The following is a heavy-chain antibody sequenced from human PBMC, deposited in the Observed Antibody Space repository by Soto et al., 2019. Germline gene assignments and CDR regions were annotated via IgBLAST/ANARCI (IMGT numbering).Heavy chain of an antibody. Sequence: PSETLSLTCVVSGGSISSGNNYWSWIRQPPGKGLEWIGYIFYSGNTYYTPSLKSRVTISVDTSKNQFSLRLSSVTGADTAVYYCARTDYGSGRPKEWGMGTRVTVSS. V-gene: IGHV4-30-4*01. CDR1: GGSISSGNNY. D-gene: IGHD3-10*01. J-gene: IGHJ1*01. CDR2: IFYSGNT. CDR3: ARTDYGSGRPKE.